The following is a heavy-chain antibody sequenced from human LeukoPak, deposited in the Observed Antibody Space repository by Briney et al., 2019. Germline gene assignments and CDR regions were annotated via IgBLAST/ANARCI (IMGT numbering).Heavy chain of an antibody. CDR1: GFTFNDHA. Sequence: PGGSLRLSCAASGFTFNDHAMYWVRQAPGKGLEWVSGINWNGDNIGYADSVKGRFTISRDDAKRSLFLQMNSLRTEDTALYYCARASYYFDTTGLGAVDIWGQGTMVTVSS. CDR2: INWNGDNI. J-gene: IGHJ3*02. D-gene: IGHD3-22*01. CDR3: ARASYYFDTTGLGAVDI. V-gene: IGHV3-9*01.